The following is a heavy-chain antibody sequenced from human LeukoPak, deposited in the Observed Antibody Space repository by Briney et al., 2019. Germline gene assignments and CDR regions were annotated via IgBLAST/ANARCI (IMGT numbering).Heavy chain of an antibody. J-gene: IGHJ4*02. V-gene: IGHV3-30*04. Sequence: PGGSLRLSCAASGFTFSSYAMHWVRQAPGKGLEWVAVISYDGSNKYYADSVKGRFTISRDNSKNTLYLQMNSLRAEDTAVYYCARSERAMVTQFDYWGQGTLVTVSP. CDR2: ISYDGSNK. CDR1: GFTFSSYA. D-gene: IGHD5-18*01. CDR3: ARSERAMVTQFDY.